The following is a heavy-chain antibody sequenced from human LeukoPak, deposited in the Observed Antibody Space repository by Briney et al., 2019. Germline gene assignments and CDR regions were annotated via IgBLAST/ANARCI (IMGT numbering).Heavy chain of an antibody. CDR1: GGSISSGGYY. V-gene: IGHV4-31*03. CDR2: ISYSGSS. J-gene: IGHJ3*01. Sequence: SQTLSLTCTVSGGSISSGGYYWSWIRQHPGTGLEWIGYISYSGSSYYNPSLKSRLSISLDTSKNQFSLSLSSATAADTAVFYCARASVAGMQNAFDLWGQGTMVTVSS. D-gene: IGHD6-19*01. CDR3: ARASVAGMQNAFDL.